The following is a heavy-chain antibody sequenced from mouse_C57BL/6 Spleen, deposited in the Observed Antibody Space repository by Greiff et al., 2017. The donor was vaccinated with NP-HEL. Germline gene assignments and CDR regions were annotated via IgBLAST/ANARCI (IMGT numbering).Heavy chain of an antibody. J-gene: IGHJ2*01. CDR1: GYTFTSYW. V-gene: IGHV1-69*01. CDR2: IDPSDSYT. D-gene: IGHD2-5*01. Sequence: QVQLKQPGAELVMPGASVKLSCKASGYTFTSYWMHWVKQRPGQGLEWIGEIDPSDSYTNYNQKFKGKSTLTVDKSSSTAYMQLSSLTSEDSAVYYCARSTYSNYFFDYWGQGTTLTVSS. CDR3: ARSTYSNYFFDY.